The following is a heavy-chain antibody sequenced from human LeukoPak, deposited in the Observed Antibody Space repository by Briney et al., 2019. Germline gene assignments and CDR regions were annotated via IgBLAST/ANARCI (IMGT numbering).Heavy chain of an antibody. D-gene: IGHD5/OR15-5a*01. CDR2: IYFGGTT. Sequence: GGSLKLSCAASGFTVSSNYMTWVRQAPGQGLEWVSVIYFGGTTYYADSVKGRFTISRDNSKNTVYLQMNSLRVEDTAVYYCARGDGVYVYWGQGTLVTVSS. V-gene: IGHV3-53*01. CDR3: ARGDGVYVY. CDR1: GFTVSSNY. J-gene: IGHJ4*02.